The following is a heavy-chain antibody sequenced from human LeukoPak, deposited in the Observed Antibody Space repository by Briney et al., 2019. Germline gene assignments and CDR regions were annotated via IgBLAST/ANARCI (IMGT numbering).Heavy chain of an antibody. CDR2: IRYDGSNK. V-gene: IGHV3-30*02. D-gene: IGHD6-6*01. J-gene: IGHJ3*02. CDR1: GFTFSSYG. CDR3: AKDLYSSSSGQDAFDI. Sequence: GGSLRLSCAASGFTFSSYGMHWVRQAPGKGLEWVAFIRYDGSNKYYADSVKGRFTISRDNSKNTLYLQMNSLRTEDTAVYYCAKDLYSSSSGQDAFDIWGQGTMVTVSS.